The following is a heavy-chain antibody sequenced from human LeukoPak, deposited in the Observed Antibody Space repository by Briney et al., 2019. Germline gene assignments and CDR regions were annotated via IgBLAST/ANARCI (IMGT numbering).Heavy chain of an antibody. CDR2: MNPNSGNT. Sequence: ASVKVSCKASGYTFTSYDINWVRQATGQGLEWMGWMNPNSGNTGYAQKFQGRVTMTRNTSISTAYMELSSLRSEDTAVYYCATQVVPAAYYYYGMDVWGQGTMVTVSS. J-gene: IGHJ6*02. V-gene: IGHV1-8*01. D-gene: IGHD2-2*01. CDR1: GYTFTSYD. CDR3: ATQVVPAAYYYYGMDV.